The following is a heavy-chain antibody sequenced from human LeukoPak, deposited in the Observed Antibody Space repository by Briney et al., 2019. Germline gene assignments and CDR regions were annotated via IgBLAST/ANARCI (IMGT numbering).Heavy chain of an antibody. V-gene: IGHV3-30*04. CDR1: GFTFSSYA. CDR3: AKDFRLWFGEPYMDV. J-gene: IGHJ6*03. CDR2: ISYDGSNK. D-gene: IGHD3-10*01. Sequence: GGSLRLSCAASGFTFSSYAMHWVRQAPGKGLEWVAVISYDGSNKYYADSVKGRFTISRDNSKNTLYLQMNSLRAEDTAVYYCAKDFRLWFGEPYMDVWGKGTTVTVSS.